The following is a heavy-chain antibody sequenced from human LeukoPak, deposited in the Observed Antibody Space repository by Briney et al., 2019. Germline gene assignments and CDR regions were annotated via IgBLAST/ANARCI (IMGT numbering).Heavy chain of an antibody. J-gene: IGHJ3*02. Sequence: ASVKVSCKASGYTFTSYGISWVRQAPGQGLEWMGWISAYNGNTNYAQKLQGRVTMTTDTSTSTAYMELRSLRSDDTAVYYCARVASKYGGNSYDAFDIWGQGTMVTVSS. CDR3: ARVASKYGGNSYDAFDI. V-gene: IGHV1-18*01. CDR2: ISAYNGNT. CDR1: GYTFTSYG. D-gene: IGHD4-23*01.